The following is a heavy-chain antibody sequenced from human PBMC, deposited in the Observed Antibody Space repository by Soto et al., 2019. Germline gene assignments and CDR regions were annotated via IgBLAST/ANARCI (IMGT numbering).Heavy chain of an antibody. CDR3: ASTLPVYATPGGYYYYYYGMDV. D-gene: IGHD2-8*01. CDR2: INHSGST. V-gene: IGHV4-34*01. J-gene: IGHJ6*02. Sequence: PSETLSLTCAVYGGSFSGYYWSWIRQPPGKGLEWIGEINHSGSTNYNPSLKSRVTISVDTSKNQFSLKLSSVTAADTAVYYCASTLPVYATPGGYYYYYYGMDVWGQGTTVTVSS. CDR1: GGSFSGYY.